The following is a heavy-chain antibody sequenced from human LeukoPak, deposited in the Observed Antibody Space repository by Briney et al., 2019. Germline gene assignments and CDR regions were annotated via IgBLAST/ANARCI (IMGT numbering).Heavy chain of an antibody. CDR3: ARPGTTGTTWAAFDI. Sequence: EASVKVSCKASGGTFSSYAISWVRQAPGQGLEWMGGIIPIFGTANYAQKFQGRVTITTDESTGTAYMELSSLRAEDTAVYYCARPGTTGTTWAAFDIWGQGTMVTVSS. CDR1: GGTFSSYA. D-gene: IGHD1-1*01. J-gene: IGHJ3*02. CDR2: IIPIFGTA. V-gene: IGHV1-69*05.